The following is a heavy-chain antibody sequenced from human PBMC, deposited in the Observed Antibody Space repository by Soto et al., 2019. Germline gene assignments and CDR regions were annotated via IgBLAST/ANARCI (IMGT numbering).Heavy chain of an antibody. V-gene: IGHV4-39*01. CDR1: GGSISSSSYY. D-gene: IGHD6-13*01. Sequence: SETLSLTCTVSGGSISSSSYYWGWIRQPPGKGLEWIGSIYYSGSTYYNPSLKSRVTISVDTSKNQFSLKLSSVTAADTAVYYCARQSIAAAGTSWFDPWGQGTLVTVSS. CDR2: IYYSGST. J-gene: IGHJ5*02. CDR3: ARQSIAAAGTSWFDP.